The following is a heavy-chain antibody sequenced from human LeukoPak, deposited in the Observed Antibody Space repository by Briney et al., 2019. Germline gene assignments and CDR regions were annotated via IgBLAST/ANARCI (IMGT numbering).Heavy chain of an antibody. V-gene: IGHV1-69*13. CDR3: ASRRHDYVWGSYRPTAEYFQH. D-gene: IGHD3-16*02. Sequence: SVKVSCKASGGTFSSYAISWVRQAPGQGLEWMGGIIPIFGTANYAQKFQGRVTITADESTSTAYMELSSLRSEDTAVYYCASRRHDYVWGSYRPTAEYFQHWGQGTLVTVSS. J-gene: IGHJ1*01. CDR2: IIPIFGTA. CDR1: GGTFSSYA.